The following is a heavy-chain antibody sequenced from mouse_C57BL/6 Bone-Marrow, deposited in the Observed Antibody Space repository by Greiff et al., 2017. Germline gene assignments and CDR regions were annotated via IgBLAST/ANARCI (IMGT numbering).Heavy chain of an antibody. CDR3: AKSTGSSFPYAY. D-gene: IGHD1-1*01. J-gene: IGHJ3*01. CDR1: GYTFTSYW. CDR2: IYPGSGST. V-gene: IGHV1-55*01. Sequence: VQLQQPGAELVKPGASVKMSCKASGYTFTSYWITWVKQRPGQGLEWIGDIYPGSGSTNSNEKFKCKATLTVDTSSSAAYMQLSSLTSEDSAVYYCAKSTGSSFPYAYWDQGTLVTVSA.